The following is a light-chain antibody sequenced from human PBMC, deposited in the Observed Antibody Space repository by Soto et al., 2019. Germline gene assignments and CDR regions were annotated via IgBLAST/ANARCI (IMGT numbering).Light chain of an antibody. CDR2: GAS. V-gene: IGKV3-20*01. CDR1: QSVSNNY. Sequence: EIVLTQSPGTLSLSPGERATLSCRASQSVSNNYLAWYQQKAGQAPRLLIYGASNRAAGIPDRFSGSGSGTDFPPTISRLEPEDFAVYYCQQYGSSGTFGQGTKVDIK. CDR3: QQYGSSGT. J-gene: IGKJ1*01.